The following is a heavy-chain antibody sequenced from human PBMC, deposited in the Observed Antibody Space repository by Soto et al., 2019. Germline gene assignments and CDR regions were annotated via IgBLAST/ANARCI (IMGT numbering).Heavy chain of an antibody. D-gene: IGHD5-12*01. Sequence: QVQLQQWGAGLLKPSETLSLNCAVNGGSLSGYYWSWIRQPPGKGLEWIGEVKDGGHTNYSPSLRGRVTISSDTSNNQFSLRLNYVTAADTGVYYCARGQEGVVATHWDQGSLVTVSS. CDR3: ARGQEGVVATH. J-gene: IGHJ4*02. V-gene: IGHV4-34*01. CDR2: VKDGGHT. CDR1: GGSLSGYY.